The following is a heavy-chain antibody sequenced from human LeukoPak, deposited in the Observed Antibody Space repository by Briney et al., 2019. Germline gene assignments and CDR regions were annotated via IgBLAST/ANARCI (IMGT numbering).Heavy chain of an antibody. Sequence: PSETLSLTCAVYGGSFSGYYWSWIRQPPGKGLEWIGEINHNGSTNYNPSLKSRVTISVDTSKNQFSLKLSSVTAADTAVYYCAREVGDCSSTSCYNGDAFDIWGQGTMVTVSS. V-gene: IGHV4-34*01. CDR3: AREVGDCSSTSCYNGDAFDI. CDR1: GGSFSGYY. CDR2: INHNGST. J-gene: IGHJ3*02. D-gene: IGHD2-2*02.